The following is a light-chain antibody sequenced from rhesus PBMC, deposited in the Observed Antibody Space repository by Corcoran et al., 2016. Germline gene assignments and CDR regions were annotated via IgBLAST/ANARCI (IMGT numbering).Light chain of an antibody. J-gene: IGKJ2*01. V-gene: IGKV1-19*01. CDR2: YAS. CDR1: QDISSW. Sequence: DIQMTQSPSSLSASVGDKVTITCHASQDISSWLAWYQQKPGKAPKPLIHYASRLQSGVPSRFSGSGSETDYTLTISSLQPEDFATYYCQQYDDLPYSFGQGTKVEIK. CDR3: QQYDDLPYS.